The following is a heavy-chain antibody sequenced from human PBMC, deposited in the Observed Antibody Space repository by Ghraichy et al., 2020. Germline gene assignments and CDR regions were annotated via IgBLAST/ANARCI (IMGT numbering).Heavy chain of an antibody. Sequence: GGSLRLSCAASGFIFSDYSMNWVRQAPGKGLEWVSYISSTSNTIYYADSVKGRFIISRDNAENSLFLQMNSLIAEDTAVYYCARDPGRFRFEDWGQGTPVTVSS. V-gene: IGHV3-48*01. D-gene: IGHD2/OR15-2a*01. J-gene: IGHJ4*02. CDR3: ARDPGRFRFED. CDR2: ISSTSNTI. CDR1: GFIFSDYS.